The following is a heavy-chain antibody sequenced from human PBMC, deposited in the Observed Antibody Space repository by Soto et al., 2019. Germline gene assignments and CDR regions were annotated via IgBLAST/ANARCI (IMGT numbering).Heavy chain of an antibody. Sequence: GGSLRLSCAASGFTFSSYWMSWVRQAPGKGLEWVANIKQDGSEKYYVDSVKGRFTISRDNAKNSLYLQMNSLRAEDTAVYYCARAAYYDFWSGYTFDPWGQGTLVTVSS. J-gene: IGHJ5*02. CDR1: GFTFSSYW. CDR3: ARAAYYDFWSGYTFDP. CDR2: IKQDGSEK. D-gene: IGHD3-3*01. V-gene: IGHV3-7*04.